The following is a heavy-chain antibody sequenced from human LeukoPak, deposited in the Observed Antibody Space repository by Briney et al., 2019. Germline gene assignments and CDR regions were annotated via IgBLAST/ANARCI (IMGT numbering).Heavy chain of an antibody. CDR3: ARDGDY. Sequence: NPSETLSLTCTVSGGSVSSGSYYWSWIRQPPGKGLEWIGYIYYSGGSTNYNPSLKSRVTISADSSKNQSSLKLSSVTAADTAVYYCARDGDYWGQGTLVTVSS. CDR2: IYYSGGST. J-gene: IGHJ4*02. CDR1: GGSVSSGSYY. V-gene: IGHV4-61*01.